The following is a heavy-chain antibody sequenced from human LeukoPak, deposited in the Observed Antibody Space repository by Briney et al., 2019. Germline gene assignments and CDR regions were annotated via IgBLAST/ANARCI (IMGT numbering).Heavy chain of an antibody. CDR1: GGSISSDY. CDR3: ARDVDGAFDI. V-gene: IGHV4-59*01. CDR2: IYYSGST. Sequence: SETLSLTCTVSGGSISSDYWSWLRQPPGKGLEYIGYIYYSGSTNYNPSLKSRVTISVDPSKNQFSLKLSSVAAADTAVYYCARDVDGAFDIWGQGTMVTVSS. J-gene: IGHJ3*02. D-gene: IGHD5-12*01.